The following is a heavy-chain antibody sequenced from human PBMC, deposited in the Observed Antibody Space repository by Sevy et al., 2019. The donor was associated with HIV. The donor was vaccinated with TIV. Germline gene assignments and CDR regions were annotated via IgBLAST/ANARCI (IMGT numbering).Heavy chain of an antibody. D-gene: IGHD3-10*01. Sequence: SETLSLTCAVYGGSFSGYYWSWIRQPPGKGLEWIGEINHSGSTNYNPSLKSRVTISVDTSKNQFSLKLSSVTAADTAVYYCARGADAHGSVNFMDVWGQGTTVTVSS. CDR2: INHSGST. CDR3: ARGADAHGSVNFMDV. V-gene: IGHV4-34*01. J-gene: IGHJ6*02. CDR1: GGSFSGYY.